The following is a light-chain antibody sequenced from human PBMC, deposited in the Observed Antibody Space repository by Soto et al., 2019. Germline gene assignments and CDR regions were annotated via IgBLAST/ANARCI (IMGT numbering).Light chain of an antibody. J-gene: IGKJ2*01. V-gene: IGKV3-15*01. Sequence: EIVVTQFPAILSLSPGERATLSCSTSQSVDINLAWFQQRPGQAPRLLIYGASTRATGIPARFSGSGSGTDFTLIISSLQCEDFAVYYCQQYHYWYTFGQGTELEIK. CDR2: GAS. CDR3: QQYHYWYT. CDR1: QSVDIN.